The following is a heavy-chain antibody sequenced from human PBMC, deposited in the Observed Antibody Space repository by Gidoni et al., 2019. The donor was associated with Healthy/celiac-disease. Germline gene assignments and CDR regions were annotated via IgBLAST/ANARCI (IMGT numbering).Heavy chain of an antibody. CDR2: IYYSGST. V-gene: IGHV4-59*01. Sequence: QVQLQEPGPGLVKPSETLSLTCTVSGGSISSYYWRWIRQPPGKGLEGIGYIYYSGSTNYNPSLKSRVTISVDTSKNQFSLKLSSVTAADTAVYYCARDRGDYGTGGYYFDYWGQGTLVTVSS. CDR1: GGSISSYY. D-gene: IGHD4-17*01. J-gene: IGHJ4*02. CDR3: ARDRGDYGTGGYYFDY.